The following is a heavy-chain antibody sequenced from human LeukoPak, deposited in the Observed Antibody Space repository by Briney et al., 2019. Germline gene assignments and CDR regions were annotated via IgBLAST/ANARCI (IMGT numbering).Heavy chain of an antibody. J-gene: IGHJ4*02. CDR3: AKGYQLLSTPTFDY. Sequence: GRSLRLSCAASGFTFDDYAMHWVRQAPGKGLEWVSGISWNSGSIGYADSVKGRFTISRDNAKISLYLQMNSLRAEDMALYYCAKGYQLLSTPTFDYWGQGTLVTVSS. V-gene: IGHV3-9*03. CDR1: GFTFDDYA. CDR2: ISWNSGSI. D-gene: IGHD2-2*01.